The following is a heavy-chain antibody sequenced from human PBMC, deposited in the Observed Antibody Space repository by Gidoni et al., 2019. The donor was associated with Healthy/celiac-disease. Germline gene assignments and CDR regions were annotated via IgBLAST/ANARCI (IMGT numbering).Heavy chain of an antibody. J-gene: IGHJ5*02. V-gene: IGHV1-2*02. CDR3: ARDRSSTHGGWFDP. CDR1: GYTFTGYY. CDR2: INPNSGGT. D-gene: IGHD2-2*01. Sequence: KPGASVKVSCKASGYTFTGYYMHWVRQAPGQGLEWMGWINPNSGGTNYAQKFQGRVTMTRDTSISTAYMELSRLRSDDTAVYYCARDRSSTHGGWFDPWGQGTLVTVSS.